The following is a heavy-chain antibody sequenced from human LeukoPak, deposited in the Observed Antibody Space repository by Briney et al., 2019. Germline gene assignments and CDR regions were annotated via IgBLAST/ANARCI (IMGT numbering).Heavy chain of an antibody. J-gene: IGHJ4*02. CDR3: ARDRQGDY. CDR2: TSTSNGYT. CDR1: GYTFTNYG. Sequence: ASVKVSCKASGYTFTNYGITWARQAPGHGLEWMGWTSTSNGYTNYVQKFQGRVTMTTDTSTTTAYMELRSLTSDDTAVYYCARDRQGDYWGQGTLVTVSS. V-gene: IGHV1-18*01.